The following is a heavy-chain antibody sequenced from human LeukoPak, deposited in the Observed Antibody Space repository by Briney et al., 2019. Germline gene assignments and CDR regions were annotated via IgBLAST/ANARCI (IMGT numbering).Heavy chain of an antibody. CDR3: ATENLGAFDY. CDR1: GFTFSSYG. Sequence: PGRSLRLSCAASGFTFSSYGMHWVRQAPGKGLEWVAVIWYDGSNKYYADSVKGRFTISRDNSKNTLYLQMNSLRAEDTAVYYCATENLGAFDYWGQGTLVTVSS. CDR2: IWYDGSNK. J-gene: IGHJ4*02. D-gene: IGHD1-26*01. V-gene: IGHV3-33*01.